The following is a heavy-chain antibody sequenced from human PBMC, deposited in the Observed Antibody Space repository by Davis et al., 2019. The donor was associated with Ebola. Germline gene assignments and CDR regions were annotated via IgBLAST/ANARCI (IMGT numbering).Heavy chain of an antibody. J-gene: IGHJ6*02. CDR3: ARDFVVLVPDAYYYYGMDV. D-gene: IGHD2-2*01. Sequence: GESLKISCAASGFTFSSYSMNWVRQAPGKGLEWVANMNQDGSAKNYVDSVKGRFTISRDNAKNSLYLQMNSLRDEDTAVYYCARDFVVLVPDAYYYYGMDVWGQGTTVTVSS. CDR1: GFTFSSYS. V-gene: IGHV3-7*01. CDR2: MNQDGSAK.